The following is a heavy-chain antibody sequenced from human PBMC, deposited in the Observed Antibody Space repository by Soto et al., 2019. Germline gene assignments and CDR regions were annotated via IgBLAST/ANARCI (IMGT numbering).Heavy chain of an antibody. CDR1: GFIFSNYV. CDR2: ISDSGGTS. D-gene: IGHD1-26*01. J-gene: IGHJ4*02. Sequence: EVQLVDSGGGLVQPGGSLRLSCAASGFIFSNYVMSWVRQAPGKGLEWVSSISDSGGTSYYADSVKGRFTISRDNSKNTLYLQMNSLRPEDTAIYYCAKRPRALLTFDYWGQGTLVTVSS. CDR3: AKRPRALLTFDY. V-gene: IGHV3-23*04.